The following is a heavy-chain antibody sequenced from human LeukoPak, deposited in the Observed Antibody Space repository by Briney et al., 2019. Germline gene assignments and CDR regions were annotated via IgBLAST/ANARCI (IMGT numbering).Heavy chain of an antibody. Sequence: GGSLRLSRAASGFTFTYYAMHWVRQAPGKGLEWVAVISSDGSNKYYADSVKGRFTVSRDNSKNTVYLHMNSLRAEDTALYYCARGHSSSSYSRQDYWGQGALVTVSS. CDR3: ARGHSSSSYSRQDY. D-gene: IGHD6-13*01. CDR1: GFTFTYYA. J-gene: IGHJ4*02. CDR2: ISSDGSNK. V-gene: IGHV3-30-3*01.